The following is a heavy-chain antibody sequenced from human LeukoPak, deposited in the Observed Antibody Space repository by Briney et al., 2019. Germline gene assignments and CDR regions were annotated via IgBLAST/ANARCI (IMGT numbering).Heavy chain of an antibody. CDR2: ISGSGGST. CDR3: AKGISEWDTAMDHFDY. CDR1: GFTFSSYA. J-gene: IGHJ4*02. D-gene: IGHD5-18*01. V-gene: IGHV3-23*01. Sequence: GGSLRLSCAASGFTFSSYAMSWVRQAPGKGLEWVSAISGSGGSTYYADSVKGRFTISRDNPKNTLYLQMNSLRAEDTAVYYCAKGISEWDTAMDHFDYWGQGTLVTVSS.